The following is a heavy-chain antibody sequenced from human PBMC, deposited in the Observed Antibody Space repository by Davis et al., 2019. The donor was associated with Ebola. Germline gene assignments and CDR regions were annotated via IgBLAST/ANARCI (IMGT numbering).Heavy chain of an antibody. Sequence: SETLSLTCTVSGGSISSYYWSWIRQPPGKGLEWIGYIYYSGSTNYNPPLKSRVTISVDTSKNQFSLKLSSVTAADTAVYYCARHKGRVRYYGMDVWGQGTTVTVSS. J-gene: IGHJ6*02. CDR1: GGSISSYY. CDR2: IYYSGST. V-gene: IGHV4-59*08. CDR3: ARHKGRVRYYGMDV.